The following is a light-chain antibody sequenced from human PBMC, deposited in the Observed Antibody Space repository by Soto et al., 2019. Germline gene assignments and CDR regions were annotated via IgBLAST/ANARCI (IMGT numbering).Light chain of an antibody. CDR2: DVS. J-gene: IGLJ1*01. Sequence: QSVLTQPRSASGSPGQSVTISCTGTSSDVGGYNYVSWYQQHPGKAPKLMIYDVSKRPSGVPDRFSGSKSGNTASLTISGLQAEDEAEYYCCSYAGSYRVFGTGTKVTVL. V-gene: IGLV2-11*01. CDR3: CSYAGSYRV. CDR1: SSDVGGYNY.